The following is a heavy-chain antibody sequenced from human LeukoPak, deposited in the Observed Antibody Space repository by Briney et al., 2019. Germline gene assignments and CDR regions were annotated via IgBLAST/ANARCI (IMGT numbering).Heavy chain of an antibody. Sequence: AGGSLRLSCATSGFTFRSYEANWVRQAPGKGLEWISYISSTSYSIYYADSVKGRFTISRDNAKSALYLQMDSLRVEDTAVYYCARGNLQLLIDIWGQGTMVTVSS. CDR3: ARGNLQLLIDI. CDR2: ISSTSYSI. CDR1: GFTFRSYE. J-gene: IGHJ3*02. V-gene: IGHV3-48*03. D-gene: IGHD2-2*01.